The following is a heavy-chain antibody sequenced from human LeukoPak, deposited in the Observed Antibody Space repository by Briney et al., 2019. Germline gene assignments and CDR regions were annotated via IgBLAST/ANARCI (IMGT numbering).Heavy chain of an antibody. D-gene: IGHD3-3*02. CDR1: GFTFSNAW. CDR2: IKSKTDGGTT. Sequence: GGSLRLSCAASGFTFSNAWMSWVRQAPGKGLEWVGRIKSKTDGGTTDYAAPVKGRFTISRDDSKNTLYLQMNSLRAEDTAVYYCARDSTGYWYFDLWGRGTLVSVSS. CDR3: ARDSTGYWYFDL. J-gene: IGHJ2*01. V-gene: IGHV3-15*01.